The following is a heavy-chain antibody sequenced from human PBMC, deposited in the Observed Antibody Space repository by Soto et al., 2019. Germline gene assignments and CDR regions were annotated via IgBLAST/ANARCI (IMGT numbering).Heavy chain of an antibody. CDR1: GFTVSSNY. J-gene: IGHJ6*02. Sequence: PGGSLRLSCAASGFTVSSNYMSLVLHAPGKGLEWVSVIYSGGSTYYADSVKGRFTISRDNSKNTLYLQMNSLRAEDTAVYYCARELIGRDYYYGMDVWGQGTTVTVSS. CDR3: ARELIGRDYYYGMDV. CDR2: IYSGGST. V-gene: IGHV3-53*01. D-gene: IGHD1-26*01.